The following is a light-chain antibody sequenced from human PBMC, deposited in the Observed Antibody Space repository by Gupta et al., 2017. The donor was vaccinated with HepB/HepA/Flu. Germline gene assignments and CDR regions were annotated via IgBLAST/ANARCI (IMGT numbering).Light chain of an antibody. CDR2: GAS. CDR1: PNVLYSNNKDF. Sequence: DIVITQSPDSLAVTLGERATLNCKASPNVLYSNNKDFLAWYQQKPGHPPKLLISGASTRESGVPDRFSGSGSGTDFTLTISSLQAEDVAVYYCQQYYDTPITVGQGTRLEIK. V-gene: IGKV4-1*01. CDR3: QQYYDTPIT. J-gene: IGKJ5*01.